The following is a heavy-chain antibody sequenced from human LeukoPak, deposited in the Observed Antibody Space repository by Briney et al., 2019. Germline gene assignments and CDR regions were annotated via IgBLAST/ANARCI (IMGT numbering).Heavy chain of an antibody. CDR3: ARDRSGWSKFDY. CDR1: GFTFSNYA. Sequence: PGGSLRLSCAASGFTFSNYAMSWVRQAPGKGLEWVSSISSSSSYIYYADSVKGRFTISRDNAKNSLYLQMNSLRAEDTAVYYCARDRSGWSKFDYWGQGTLVTVSS. V-gene: IGHV3-21*01. D-gene: IGHD6-19*01. CDR2: ISSSSSYI. J-gene: IGHJ4*02.